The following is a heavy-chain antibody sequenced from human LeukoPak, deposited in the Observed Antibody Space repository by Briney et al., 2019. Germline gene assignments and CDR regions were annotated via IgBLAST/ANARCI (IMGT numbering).Heavy chain of an antibody. CDR3: AKARGLYCSSTSCYDCDV. CDR1: GYTFTAYY. Sequence: ASVKVSCKASGYTFTAYYIHWVRQAPGQGLEWMGWINPNSGGTNYAQKFQGGVTLTRDTSITTAYMELNRLRSDDTAVYYCAKARGLYCSSTSCYDCDVWGKGTPVTVSS. D-gene: IGHD2-2*01. CDR2: INPNSGGT. V-gene: IGHV1-2*02. J-gene: IGHJ6*04.